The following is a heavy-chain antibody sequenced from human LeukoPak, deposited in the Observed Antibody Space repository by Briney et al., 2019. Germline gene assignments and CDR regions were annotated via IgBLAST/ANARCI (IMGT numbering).Heavy chain of an antibody. D-gene: IGHD3-22*01. CDR1: GGSISSYY. CDR3: ARDSSGYYYAPVGDAFDI. J-gene: IGHJ3*02. Sequence: SETLSLSCTVSGGSISSYYWSWIRQPAGKGLEWIGRIYTSGSTNYNPSLKSRVTMSVDTSKNQFSLKLSSVTAADTAVYYCARDSSGYYYAPVGDAFDIWGQGTMVTVSS. CDR2: IYTSGST. V-gene: IGHV4-4*07.